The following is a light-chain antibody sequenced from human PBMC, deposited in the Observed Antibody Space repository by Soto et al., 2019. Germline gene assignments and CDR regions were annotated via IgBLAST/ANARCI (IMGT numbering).Light chain of an antibody. Sequence: EIVLTQSPGTLSLSPGERATLSCRASQSVSSTYVAWYQQKSGQAPRLHIYGASSRATGIPDRFSGSGSGTDFTLTISRLEPEDFAVYYCHQYVSSWTFGQGTKVEIK. CDR3: HQYVSSWT. V-gene: IGKV3-20*01. CDR2: GAS. J-gene: IGKJ1*01. CDR1: QSVSSTY.